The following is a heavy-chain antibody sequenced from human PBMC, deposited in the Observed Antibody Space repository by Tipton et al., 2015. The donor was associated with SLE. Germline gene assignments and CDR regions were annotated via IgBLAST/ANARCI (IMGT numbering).Heavy chain of an antibody. CDR3: TRHYRFCSAGTCYFFDH. D-gene: IGHD2-15*01. CDR1: GDSVSSRNYY. Sequence: GLVKPSETLSLTCVVSGDSVSSRNYYWGWIRKPPGKGLEWIGSIFYTGSTYYNPSLKSRVSMSVYTSTNRFSLRLSSLTAADTAVYYCTRHYRFCSAGTCYFFDHWGQGSLVTVSS. V-gene: IGHV4-39*07. J-gene: IGHJ4*02. CDR2: IFYTGST.